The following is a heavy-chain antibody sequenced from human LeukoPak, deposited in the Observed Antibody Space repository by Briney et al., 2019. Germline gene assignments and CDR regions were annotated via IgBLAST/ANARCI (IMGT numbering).Heavy chain of an antibody. CDR2: INHSGST. CDR1: GGSFSGYY. Sequence: SETLSLTCAVYGGSFSGYYWSWIRQPPGKGLEWIGEINHSGSTNYNPSLKSRVTISVDTSKNQFSLKLSSVTAADAAVYYCAGKTTVTSVAFDIWGQGTMVTVSS. J-gene: IGHJ3*02. V-gene: IGHV4-34*01. D-gene: IGHD4-17*01. CDR3: AGKTTVTSVAFDI.